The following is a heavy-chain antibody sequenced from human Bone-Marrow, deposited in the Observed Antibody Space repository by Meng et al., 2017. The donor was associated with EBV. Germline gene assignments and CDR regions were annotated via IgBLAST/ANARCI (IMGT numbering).Heavy chain of an antibody. Sequence: QVALQGSGPGLVKPSGPLSLPCTVSAGSIDVYYWNWIRQPPGKGLEWIGYVYYTGSTNSYPSLKSRVTMSVDTSKSQVSLKMSSVTEADTAVYYCAGSAAGWVGDFDYWGQGTLVTVSS. V-gene: IGHV4-59*01. J-gene: IGHJ4*02. CDR3: AGSAAGWVGDFDY. CDR2: VYYTGST. D-gene: IGHD2-2*01. CDR1: AGSIDVYY.